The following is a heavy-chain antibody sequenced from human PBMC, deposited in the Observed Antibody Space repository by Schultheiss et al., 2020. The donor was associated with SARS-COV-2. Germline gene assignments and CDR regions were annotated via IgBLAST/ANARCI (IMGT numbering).Heavy chain of an antibody. CDR2: IYYSGST. J-gene: IGHJ4*02. D-gene: IGHD6-19*01. Sequence: SETLSLTCTVSGGSISSSSYYWGWIRQPPGKGLEWIGSIYYSGSTNYNPSLKSRVTISVDTSKNQFSLKLSSVTAADTAVYYCAREVAGPGDYWGQGTLVTVSS. V-gene: IGHV4-39*07. CDR1: GGSISSSSYY. CDR3: AREVAGPGDY.